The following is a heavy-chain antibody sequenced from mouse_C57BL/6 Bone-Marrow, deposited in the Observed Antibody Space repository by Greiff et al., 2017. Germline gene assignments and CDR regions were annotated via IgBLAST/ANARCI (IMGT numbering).Heavy chain of an antibody. CDR2: IYPGDGDT. CDR1: GYAFSSSW. Sequence: VQVVESGPELVKPGASVKISCKASGYAFSSSWMNWVKQRPGKGLEWIGRIYPGDGDTNYNGKFKGKATLTADKSSSTAYMQLSSLTSEDSAVYFCARSGAQATGDYFDYWGQGTTLTVSS. D-gene: IGHD3-2*02. CDR3: ARSGAQATGDYFDY. J-gene: IGHJ2*01. V-gene: IGHV1-82*01.